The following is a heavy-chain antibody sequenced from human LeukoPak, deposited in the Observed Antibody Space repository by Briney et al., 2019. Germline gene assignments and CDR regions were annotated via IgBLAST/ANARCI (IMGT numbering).Heavy chain of an antibody. CDR2: IKEDGSEK. D-gene: IGHD1-26*01. V-gene: IGHV3-7*01. CDR1: GFTFSRYW. J-gene: IGHJ4*02. Sequence: GGSLRLSCAASGFTFSRYWMSWVRQAPGRGLEWVANIKEDGSEKYYVDSVRGRFTISRDNAENSLYLQMSSLRAEDTAVYYCARYGGSYYFDYWGQGTLVSVSS. CDR3: ARYGGSYYFDY.